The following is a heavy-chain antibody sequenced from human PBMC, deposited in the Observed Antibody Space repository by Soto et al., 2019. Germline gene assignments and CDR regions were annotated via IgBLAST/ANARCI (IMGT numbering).Heavy chain of an antibody. D-gene: IGHD6-13*01. CDR1: GYTFTSYA. J-gene: IGHJ6*03. Sequence: QVQLVQSGAEVKKPGASVKVSCKASGYTFTSYAMHWARQAPGQRLEWMGWINAGNGNTKYSQKFQGRVTITRDTSASTAYMELSSLRCEDTAVYYCARGGSSWHYYCMDVWGKGTTVTVSS. CDR3: ARGGSSWHYYCMDV. CDR2: INAGNGNT. V-gene: IGHV1-3*01.